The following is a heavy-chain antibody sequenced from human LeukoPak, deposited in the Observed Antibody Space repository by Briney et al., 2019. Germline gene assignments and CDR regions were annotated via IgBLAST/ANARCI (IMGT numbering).Heavy chain of an antibody. D-gene: IGHD5-24*01. CDR1: GFTFSSYG. V-gene: IGHV3-74*01. Sequence: GGSLRPSCAASGFTFSSYGMSWVRQAPGRGLEWVSSIIVDGGSTSYADSVKGRFTFSRDNAKTTLYLQMNSLRAEYTAVYYCAREDGDAFDIWGQGTMVTVSS. J-gene: IGHJ3*02. CDR2: IIVDGGST. CDR3: AREDGDAFDI.